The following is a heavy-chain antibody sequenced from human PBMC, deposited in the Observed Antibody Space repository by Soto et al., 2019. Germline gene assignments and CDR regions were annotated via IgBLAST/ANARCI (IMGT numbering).Heavy chain of an antibody. J-gene: IGHJ5*02. CDR1: GGSISSGGYY. CDR2: IYYSGST. CDR3: ARVPGGIAAAGTVWFDP. D-gene: IGHD6-13*01. Sequence: QVQLQESGPGLVKPSQTLSLTCTVSGGSISSGGYYWSWIRQHPGKGLEWIGYIYYSGSTYYNPSLKSRVTISLDTSKNQFALKLSSVTAADTAVYYCARVPGGIAAAGTVWFDPWGQGTLVTVSS. V-gene: IGHV4-31*03.